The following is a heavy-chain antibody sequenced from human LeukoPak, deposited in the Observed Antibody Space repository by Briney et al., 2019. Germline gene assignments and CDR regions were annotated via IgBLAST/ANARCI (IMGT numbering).Heavy chain of an antibody. Sequence: SETLSLTCTVSSGAISSSGYYWGWIRQPPGRGLEWIGSIYHSGNPYYNPSLKIPVPISVDTSKNQFSLKLSSVTAADTAVYYCATQRRSSWYNFDYWGQGTLVTVSS. V-gene: IGHV4-39*01. CDR1: SGAISSSGYY. CDR3: ATQRRSSWYNFDY. D-gene: IGHD6-13*01. CDR2: IYHSGNP. J-gene: IGHJ4*02.